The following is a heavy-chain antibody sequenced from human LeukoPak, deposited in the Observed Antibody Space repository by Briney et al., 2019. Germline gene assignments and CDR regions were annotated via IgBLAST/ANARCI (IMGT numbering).Heavy chain of an antibody. D-gene: IGHD3-10*01. CDR1: GYTFTGYY. CDR3: ASSGGYYYYMDV. CDR2: INPNSGGT. Sequence: ASVKVSYKASGYTFTGYYMHLVRQAPGQRLEWMGWINPNSGGTNYAQKFQGRVTMTRDTSISTAYIELSRLRSDDTAVYYCASSGGYYYYMDVWGKGTTVTISS. J-gene: IGHJ6*03. V-gene: IGHV1-2*02.